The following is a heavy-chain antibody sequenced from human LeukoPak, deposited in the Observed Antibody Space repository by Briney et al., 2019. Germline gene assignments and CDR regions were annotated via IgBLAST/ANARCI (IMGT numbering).Heavy chain of an antibody. Sequence: SETLSLTCTVSGGSISSDSSFWGWIRQPPGKGLEWIGRVYYSGSTYYNPSLKSRVTISLDTSKNQFSLQLSSATAADTAVYYCARGPSTCTGTSCYNYYFDYWGQGTLVTVSS. CDR2: VYYSGST. V-gene: IGHV4-39*01. CDR3: ARGPSTCTGTSCYNYYFDY. J-gene: IGHJ4*02. CDR1: GGSISSDSSF. D-gene: IGHD2-2*02.